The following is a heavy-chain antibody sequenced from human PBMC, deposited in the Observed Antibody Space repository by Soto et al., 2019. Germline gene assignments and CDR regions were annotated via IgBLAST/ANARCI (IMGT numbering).Heavy chain of an antibody. V-gene: IGHV1-69*02. J-gene: IGHJ4*02. CDR2: IIPILGIA. Sequence: QVQLVQSGAEVKKPGSSVKVSCKASGGTFSSYTISWVRQAPGQGLEWMGRIIPILGIANYAQKFQGRVTITAHKSTSTASMELSSLRSEDTAVYYCAVGRRDGYKFDVDYWGQGTLVTVSS. CDR3: AVGRRDGYKFDVDY. D-gene: IGHD5-12*01. CDR1: GGTFSSYT.